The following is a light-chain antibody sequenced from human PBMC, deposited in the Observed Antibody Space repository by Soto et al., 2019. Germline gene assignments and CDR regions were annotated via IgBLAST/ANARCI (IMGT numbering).Light chain of an antibody. Sequence: QSALTQPASVSGSPGQSITIPCSETSNDVGGYDYVSWYQQHPGKAPKLMIYEVSNRPSGVSNRFSGSKSGNTASLTISGLQAEDEADYYCSSYTSSSTPDVFGTGTKLTVL. CDR2: EVS. J-gene: IGLJ1*01. V-gene: IGLV2-14*01. CDR1: SNDVGGYDY. CDR3: SSYTSSSTPDV.